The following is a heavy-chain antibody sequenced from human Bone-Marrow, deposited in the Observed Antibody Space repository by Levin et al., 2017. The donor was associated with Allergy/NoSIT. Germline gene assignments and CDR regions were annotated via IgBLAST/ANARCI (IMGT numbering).Heavy chain of an antibody. CDR2: IIPSLGIT. CDR3: AKVDKWTYSRAGPLDI. Sequence: ASVKVSCKASGGTFSSHPTNWVRQAPGQGLEWMGRIIPSLGITDYEKKFQDRVTITADTSTKTAYMELTNLRSEDTAVYYCAKVDKWTYSRAGPLDIWGQGTKVIVSS. V-gene: IGHV1-69*04. J-gene: IGHJ3*02. CDR1: GGTFSSHP. D-gene: IGHD2-15*01.